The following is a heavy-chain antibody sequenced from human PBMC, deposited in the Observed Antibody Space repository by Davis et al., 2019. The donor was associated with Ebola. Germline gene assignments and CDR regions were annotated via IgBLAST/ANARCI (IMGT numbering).Heavy chain of an antibody. J-gene: IGHJ6*02. V-gene: IGHV4-39*07. D-gene: IGHD5-18*01. Sequence: SETLSLTCTVSGGSISSSSYYWGWIRQPPGKGLEWIGSIYYSGSTNYNPSLKSRVTISVDTSKNQFSLKLSSVTAADTAVYYCARETRGYSYGAGEYYYYGMDVWGQGTTVTVSS. CDR3: ARETRGYSYGAGEYYYYGMDV. CDR1: GGSISSSSYY. CDR2: IYYSGST.